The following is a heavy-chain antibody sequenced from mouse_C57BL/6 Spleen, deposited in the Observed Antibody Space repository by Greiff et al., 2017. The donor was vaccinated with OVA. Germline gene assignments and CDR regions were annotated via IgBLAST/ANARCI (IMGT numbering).Heavy chain of an antibody. CDR1: GFTFSDYG. CDR3: ARMGGYDGDWYFDV. D-gene: IGHD2-2*01. CDR2: ISSGSSTI. J-gene: IGHJ1*03. Sequence: EVHLVESGGGLVKPGGSLKLSCAASGFTFSDYGMHWVRQAPEKGLEWVAYISSGSSTIYYADTVKGRFTISRDNAKNTLFLQMTSLRSEDTAMYYCARMGGYDGDWYFDVWGTGTTVTVSS. V-gene: IGHV5-17*01.